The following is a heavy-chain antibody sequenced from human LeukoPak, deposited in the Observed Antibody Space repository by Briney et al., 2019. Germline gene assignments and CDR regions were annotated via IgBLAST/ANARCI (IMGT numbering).Heavy chain of an antibody. V-gene: IGHV3-48*04. D-gene: IGHD2-2*01. J-gene: IGHJ3*02. CDR2: ISSSSSTI. CDR3: ARVYCSSTSCLDAFDI. CDR1: GFTFSSYS. Sequence: GGSLRLSCAASGFTFSSYSRNWVRQAPGKGLEWVSYISSSSSTIYYADSVKRRFTISRDNAKNSLYLQMNSLGAEDTAVYYCARVYCSSTSCLDAFDIWGQGTMVTVSS.